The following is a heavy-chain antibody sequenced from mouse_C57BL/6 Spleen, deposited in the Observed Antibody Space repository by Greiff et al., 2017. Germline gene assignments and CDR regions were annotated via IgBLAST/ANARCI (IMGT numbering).Heavy chain of an antibody. D-gene: IGHD1-1*01. CDR3: AGGDGSSYNYFDY. Sequence: EVQVVESGGGLVKPGGSLKLSCAASGFTFSDYGMHWVRQAPEKGLEWVAYISSGSSTIYYADTVKGRFTIYRDNAKNTLFLQMTSLRSEDTAMYYCAGGDGSSYNYFDYWGQGTTLTVSS. V-gene: IGHV5-17*01. J-gene: IGHJ2*01. CDR2: ISSGSSTI. CDR1: GFTFSDYG.